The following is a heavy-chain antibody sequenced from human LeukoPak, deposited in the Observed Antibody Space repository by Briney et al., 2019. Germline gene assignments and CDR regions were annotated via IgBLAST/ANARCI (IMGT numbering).Heavy chain of an antibody. D-gene: IGHD6-25*01. CDR3: VREGLTGYFDA. V-gene: IGHV3-11*01. J-gene: IGHJ5*02. Sequence: GGSLRLSCAASGFTLRDNFMSWIRQAPGQGLEWVLYISTSGSTTFYADSVRGRFTISRDNAKNSVFLEMTSLRADDTAVYFCVREGLTGYFDAWGQGTLVTVSS. CDR2: ISTSGSTT. CDR1: GFTLRDNF.